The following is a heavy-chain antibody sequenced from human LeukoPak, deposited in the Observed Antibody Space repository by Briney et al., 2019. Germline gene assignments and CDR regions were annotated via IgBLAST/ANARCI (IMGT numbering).Heavy chain of an antibody. J-gene: IGHJ5*02. D-gene: IGHD3-22*01. CDR3: ARHGYYYDSSGYYSGGNWFDP. CDR1: GGSISSYY. CDR2: IYYSGST. Sequence: SETLSLTCTVSGGSISSYYWSWIRQPPGEGLERIGYIYYSGSTNYNPSLKSRVTISVDTSKNQFSLKLSSVTAADTAVYYCARHGYYYDSSGYYSGGNWFDPWGQGTLVTVSS. V-gene: IGHV4-59*08.